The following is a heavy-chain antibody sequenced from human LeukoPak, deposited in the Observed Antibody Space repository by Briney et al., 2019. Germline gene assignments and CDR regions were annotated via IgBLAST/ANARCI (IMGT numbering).Heavy chain of an antibody. Sequence: GGSLRLSSAASGFTFSSYAMHWVRQAPGKGLEWVAVISYDGSNKYYADSVKGRFTISRDNSKNTLYLQMNSLRAEDTAVYYCARVYQHYFDYWGQGTLVTVSS. CDR3: ARVYQHYFDY. CDR2: ISYDGSNK. D-gene: IGHD2-2*01. V-gene: IGHV3-30-3*01. CDR1: GFTFSSYA. J-gene: IGHJ4*02.